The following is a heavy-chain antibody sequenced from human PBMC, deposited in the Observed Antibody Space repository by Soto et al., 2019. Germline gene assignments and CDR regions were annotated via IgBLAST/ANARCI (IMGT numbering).Heavy chain of an antibody. Sequence: SETRSLTCTVAGGSISSYYWSWIRQPPGKGLEWIGYIYYSGSTNYNPSLKSRVTISVDTSKNQFSLKLSSVTAADTAVYYCARWGYCTNGVCYRLAPWGQGTLVTVSS. V-gene: IGHV4-59*01. J-gene: IGHJ5*02. D-gene: IGHD2-8*01. CDR2: IYYSGST. CDR1: GGSISSYY. CDR3: ARWGYCTNGVCYRLAP.